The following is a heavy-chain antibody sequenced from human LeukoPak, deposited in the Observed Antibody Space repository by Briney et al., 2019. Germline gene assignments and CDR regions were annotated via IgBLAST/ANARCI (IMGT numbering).Heavy chain of an antibody. CDR2: ISGRGGST. CDR3: AKEAFITTVRGVNYYYGMDV. V-gene: IGHV3-23*01. CDR1: GFTFSTYA. D-gene: IGHD3-10*01. Sequence: GGSLRLSCAASGFTFSTYAMRWVRQAPGKGREWVSGISGRGGSTYYADSVKGRFTISRDNSKNTLYLQMNSLRAEDTAVFYCAKEAFITTVRGVNYYYGMDVWGQGTTVAVSS. J-gene: IGHJ6*02.